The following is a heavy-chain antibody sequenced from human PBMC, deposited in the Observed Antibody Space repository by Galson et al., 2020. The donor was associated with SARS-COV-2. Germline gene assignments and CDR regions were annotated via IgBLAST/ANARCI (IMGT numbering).Heavy chain of an antibody. CDR3: ARVRDYYYMDV. CDR2: TYHSGST. Sequence: SQTLSLTCAFSGGPISLINWGGGAGHPPGTGLDGMGETYHSGSTNYTPSPKSRVTISVDKSKNQFPLKLISVTAADTAVYYCARVRDYYYMDVWGKGTTVTVSS. CDR1: GGPISLINW. V-gene: IGHV4-4*02. J-gene: IGHJ6*03.